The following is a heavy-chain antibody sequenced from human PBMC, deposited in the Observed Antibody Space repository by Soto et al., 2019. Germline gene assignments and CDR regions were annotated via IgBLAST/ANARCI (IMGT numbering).Heavy chain of an antibody. CDR2: LSAYNGNT. CDR1: GYTFTSYG. CDR3: ARDSVLRFLEWLGVAYYGMDV. D-gene: IGHD3-3*01. J-gene: IGHJ6*02. V-gene: IGHV1-18*04. Sequence: QVQLVQSGAEVKKPGAPGKVSCKASGYTFTSYGISWVRQPPGQGFDGLGWLSAYNGNTNYAPKLKGSVTMTTDTSTSTAYMELRSLRSDDTAGYDCARDSVLRFLEWLGVAYYGMDVWGQGTTVTVSS.